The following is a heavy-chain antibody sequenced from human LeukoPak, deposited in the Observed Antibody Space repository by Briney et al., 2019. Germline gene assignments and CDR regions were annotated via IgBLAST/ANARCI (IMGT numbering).Heavy chain of an antibody. V-gene: IGHV3-23*01. D-gene: IGHD2-21*01. CDR2: ISGSGGST. CDR3: AKGFVADDAFDI. CDR1: GFTFSSYG. J-gene: IGHJ3*02. Sequence: GGSLRLSCAASGFTFSSYGMHWVRQAPGKGLEWVSAISGSGGSTYYADSVKGRFTISRDNSKNTLYLQMNSLRAEDTAVYYCAKGFVADDAFDIWGQGTMVTVSS.